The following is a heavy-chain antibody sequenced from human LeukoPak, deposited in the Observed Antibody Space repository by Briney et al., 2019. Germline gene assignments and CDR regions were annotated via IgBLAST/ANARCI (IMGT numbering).Heavy chain of an antibody. CDR2: IRYDGSNK. CDR1: GFTFSSYG. J-gene: IGHJ6*03. V-gene: IGHV3-30*02. CDR3: AKGSITMVRGVVGPWFYYYYMDV. Sequence: GGSLRLSCAASGFTFSSYGMHWVRQAPGKGLEWVAFIRYDGSNKYYADSVKGRFTISRDNSKNTLYLQMNSLRAEDTAVYYCAKGSITMVRGVVGPWFYYYYMDVWGKGDTVTISS. D-gene: IGHD3-10*01.